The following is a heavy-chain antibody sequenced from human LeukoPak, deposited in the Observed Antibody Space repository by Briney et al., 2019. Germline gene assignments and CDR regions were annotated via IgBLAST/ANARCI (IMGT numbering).Heavy chain of an antibody. Sequence: PSETLSLTCTVSGGSISSYYWSWIRQPPGKGLEWIGYIYYSGSTNYNPSLKSRVTISVDTSKNQFSLKLSSVTAADTAVYYCAWGDGGWYGTEDYWGQGTLVTVSS. CDR1: GGSISSYY. J-gene: IGHJ4*02. D-gene: IGHD6-19*01. V-gene: IGHV4-59*01. CDR2: IYYSGST. CDR3: AWGDGGWYGTEDY.